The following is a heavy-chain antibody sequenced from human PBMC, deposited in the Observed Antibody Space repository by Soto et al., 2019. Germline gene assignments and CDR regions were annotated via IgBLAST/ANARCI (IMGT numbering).Heavy chain of an antibody. D-gene: IGHD6-19*01. CDR3: ARHGRGGSGWYDY. J-gene: IGHJ4*02. CDR1: GGSISGYY. Sequence: PSETLSLTCTVSGGSISGYYWSWIRQPPGKELEWIGYIYYSGGTNYNPSLNSRVTISVDTSKNEFSLKLNSETAPDTAVYYCARHGRGGSGWYDYWGQGTKVTVCS. CDR2: IYYSGGT. V-gene: IGHV4-59*08.